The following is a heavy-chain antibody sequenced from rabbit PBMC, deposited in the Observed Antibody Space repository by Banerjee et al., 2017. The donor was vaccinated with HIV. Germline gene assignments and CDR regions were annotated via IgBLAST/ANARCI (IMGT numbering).Heavy chain of an antibody. V-gene: IGHV1S45*01. D-gene: IGHD4-2*01. CDR3: ACHAGGGGWFTPLDL. CDR1: GFSFSSGYD. Sequence: QEQLEESGGGLVQPEGSLTLTCTASGFSFSSGYDVCWVRQAPGKGLEWIACIYTGDDKIYYPSWAKGRFTISKTSSTTVTLQMTGLTVAGTATYFCACHAGGGGWFTPLDLRGPGTLVTVS. CDR2: IYTGDDKI. J-gene: IGHJ3*01.